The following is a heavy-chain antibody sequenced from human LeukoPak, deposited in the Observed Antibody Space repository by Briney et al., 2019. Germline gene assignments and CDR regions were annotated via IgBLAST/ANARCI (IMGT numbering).Heavy chain of an antibody. Sequence: PSVKVSCKASGYTFTSYGITWVRQAPGQGLEWMGWISGYNGNTNYAQKLQGRVTMTTDTSTSTAYMELGSLRSDDTAVYYCARREVGATQRDFDYWGQGTLVTVSS. D-gene: IGHD1-26*01. CDR1: GYTFTSYG. CDR2: ISGYNGNT. CDR3: ARREVGATQRDFDY. V-gene: IGHV1-18*01. J-gene: IGHJ4*02.